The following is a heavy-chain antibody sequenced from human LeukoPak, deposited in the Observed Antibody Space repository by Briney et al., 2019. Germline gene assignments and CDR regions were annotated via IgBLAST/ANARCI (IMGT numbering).Heavy chain of an antibody. V-gene: IGHV3-21*01. J-gene: IGHJ6*02. CDR2: ISSSSSYI. Sequence: GGSLRLSCAASGFAFSSYSMNWVRQAPGKGLEWVSSISSSSSYIYYADSVKGRFTISRDNAKNSLYLQMNSPRAEDTAVYYCARARGSTYYDFWSGYIPDGMDVWGQGTTVTVSS. D-gene: IGHD3-3*01. CDR3: ARARGSTYYDFWSGYIPDGMDV. CDR1: GFAFSSYS.